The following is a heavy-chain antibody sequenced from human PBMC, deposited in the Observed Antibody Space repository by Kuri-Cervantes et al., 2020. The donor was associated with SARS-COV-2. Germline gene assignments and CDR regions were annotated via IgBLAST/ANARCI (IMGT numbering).Heavy chain of an antibody. V-gene: IGHV3-30*15. CDR3: ARGPWWHYVDY. CDR2: ISYDGSNK. D-gene: IGHD2-15*01. Sequence: GESLKISCAASGFTFSSYAMHWVRQAPGKELEWVAVISYDGSNKYYADSVKGRFTISRDNSKNTLYLQMSSLRAEDTAVYYCARGPWWHYVDYWGQGTLVTVSS. J-gene: IGHJ4*02. CDR1: GFTFSSYA.